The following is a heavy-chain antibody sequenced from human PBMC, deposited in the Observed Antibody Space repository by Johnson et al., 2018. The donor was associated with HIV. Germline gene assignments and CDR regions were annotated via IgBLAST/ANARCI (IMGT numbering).Heavy chain of an antibody. V-gene: IGHV3-66*01. CDR1: GFTVSSNY. CDR3: AKVAVAIAAGGVALDI. D-gene: IGHD6-25*01. J-gene: IGHJ3*02. CDR2: IYSGGST. Sequence: MQLVESGGGVVQPGRSLRLSCAASGFTVSSNYMSWVRQAPGKGLEWVSVIYSGGSTYYADSVKGRFTISRDNSNNILYLQMNSLRVEDTAVYYCAKVAVAIAAGGVALDIWGPGTMVTVS.